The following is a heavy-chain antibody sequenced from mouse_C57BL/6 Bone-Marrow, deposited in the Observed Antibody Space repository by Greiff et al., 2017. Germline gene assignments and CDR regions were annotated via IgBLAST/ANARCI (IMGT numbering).Heavy chain of an antibody. D-gene: IGHD1-1*01. CDR3: ARFGCYGGSYEFAC. J-gene: IGHJ3*01. V-gene: IGHV1-50*01. Sequence: QVQLQQPGAELVKPGASVKLSCKASGYTFTTYWLQWLKQRPGQGLEWIGEIDPSDGYTNYNQKFKGKATLTVDTSSSTAYMQLSSLTSEDSAVYYCARFGCYGGSYEFACWGQGTLVTVSA. CDR1: GYTFTTYW. CDR2: IDPSDGYT.